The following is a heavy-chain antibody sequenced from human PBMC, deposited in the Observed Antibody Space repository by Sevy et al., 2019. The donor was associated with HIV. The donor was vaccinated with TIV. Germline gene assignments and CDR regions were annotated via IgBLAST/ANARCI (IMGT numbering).Heavy chain of an antibody. CDR1: GFTFSGYW. J-gene: IGHJ4*02. D-gene: IGHD2-15*01. Sequence: GGSLRLSCAASGFTFSGYWMHWVRQAPGKGLLWVSLINSDGSSTNYADSVKGRFTISRDNAKNTLYLQMNSLRAEDTAVYYCARSGGYNKYDYWGQGTLVTVSS. CDR3: ARSGGYNKYDY. CDR2: INSDGSST. V-gene: IGHV3-74*01.